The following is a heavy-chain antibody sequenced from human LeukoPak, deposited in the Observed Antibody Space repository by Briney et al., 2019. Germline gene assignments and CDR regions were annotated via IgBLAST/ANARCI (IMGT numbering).Heavy chain of an antibody. Sequence: SETLCLTCTVSGASISSGSYYWDWIRQPPGMGLEWIGSIYYSGTTYYNSSLKSRVTISVDTSKNHFSLKLSSVTAADTAVYYCARHNSGSYFRFDPWGQGTLVTVSS. CDR3: ARHNSGSYFRFDP. J-gene: IGHJ5*02. CDR2: IYYSGTT. CDR1: GASISSGSYY. D-gene: IGHD1-26*01. V-gene: IGHV4-39*01.